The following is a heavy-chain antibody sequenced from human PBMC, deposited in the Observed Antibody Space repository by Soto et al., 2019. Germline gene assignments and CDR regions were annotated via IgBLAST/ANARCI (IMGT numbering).Heavy chain of an antibody. D-gene: IGHD3-10*01. CDR3: AREVQVHTPAFVY. J-gene: IGHJ4*02. Sequence: QVQLVQSGAEMKKPESSVKVSCQSSGGTFNTYAMNWVRQAPGQGPEWMGDISPMFGAANYAPKFQGRVTITADESKGTSYMQLSSLTSEDKALYFCAREVQVHTPAFVYWGQGTLVTVSS. CDR1: GGTFNTYA. CDR2: ISPMFGAA. V-gene: IGHV1-69*19.